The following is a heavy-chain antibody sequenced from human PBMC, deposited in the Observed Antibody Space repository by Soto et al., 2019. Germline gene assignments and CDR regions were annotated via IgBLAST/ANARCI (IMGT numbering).Heavy chain of an antibody. CDR3: AKDAVGPYYFDY. CDR1: GFTFSSYG. J-gene: IGHJ4*02. Sequence: GSLRLSCAASGFTFSSYGMHWVRQAPGKGLEWVAVISHDGSNKYYADSVKGRFTISRDNSKNTVYLQMNSLRAEDAAMYYCAKDAVGPYYFDYWGQGTLVTVSS. V-gene: IGHV3-30*18. D-gene: IGHD3-10*01. CDR2: ISHDGSNK.